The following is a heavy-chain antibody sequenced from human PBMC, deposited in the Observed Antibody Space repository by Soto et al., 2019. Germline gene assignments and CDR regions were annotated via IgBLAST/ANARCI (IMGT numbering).Heavy chain of an antibody. D-gene: IGHD3-3*01. CDR3: ARRIHGVEFSAYWFDP. CDR1: GGSISSYY. Sequence: SETLSLPCTVSGGSISSYYWGWIRQPPGKGLEWIGYIFHSGSTKYNPSLESRVTISVDTSKNQFSLKLSSVTAADTAVYYCARRIHGVEFSAYWFDPWGQGTLVTVSS. V-gene: IGHV4-59*01. J-gene: IGHJ5*02. CDR2: IFHSGST.